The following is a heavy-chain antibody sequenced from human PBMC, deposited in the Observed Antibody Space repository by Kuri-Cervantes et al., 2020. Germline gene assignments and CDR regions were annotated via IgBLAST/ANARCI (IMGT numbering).Heavy chain of an antibody. CDR3: ARSGSSWRRGDAFDI. CDR2: ISSSSSTI. CDR1: GFTFSSCS. J-gene: IGHJ3*02. D-gene: IGHD6-13*01. V-gene: IGHV3-48*01. Sequence: GESLKISCAASGFTFSSCSMNWVRQAPGKGLEWVSYISSSSSTIYYADSVKGRFTISRDNAKNSLYLQMNSLRVEDTAVYYCARSGSSWRRGDAFDIWGQGTMVTVSS.